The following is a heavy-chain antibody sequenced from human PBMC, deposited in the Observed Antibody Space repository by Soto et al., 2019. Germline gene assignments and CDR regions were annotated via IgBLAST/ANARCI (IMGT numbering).Heavy chain of an antibody. J-gene: IGHJ4*02. CDR1: CGSISSGGYY. CDR2: IYYSGST. D-gene: IGHD3-9*01. CDR3: ARGVRSSDILTGYVLS. Sequence: SQTQSLTYTVSCGSISSGGYYWSWIRKHPGKGLEWIGYIYYSGSTYYNPSLKSRVTISVDTSKNQFSLKLSSVTAADTAVYYCARGVRSSDILTGYVLSWGQGTLVTVSS. V-gene: IGHV4-31*03.